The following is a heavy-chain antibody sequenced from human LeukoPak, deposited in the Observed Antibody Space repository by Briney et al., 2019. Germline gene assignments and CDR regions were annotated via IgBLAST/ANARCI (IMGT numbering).Heavy chain of an antibody. D-gene: IGHD4-23*01. CDR3: MVVTRG. J-gene: IGHJ4*02. CDR1: GFTFSSYA. Sequence: GGSLRLSCAAYGFTFSSYAMSWVRQAPGKGLEWVSTISGSGGTTYYADSVKGRFTISRENAKNTLYLQMNSLRAEDTAVYYCMVVTRGWGQGTLVTVSS. CDR2: ISGSGGTT. V-gene: IGHV3-23*01.